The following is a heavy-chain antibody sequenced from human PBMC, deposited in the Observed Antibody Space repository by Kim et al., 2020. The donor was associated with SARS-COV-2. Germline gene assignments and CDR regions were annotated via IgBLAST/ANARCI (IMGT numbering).Heavy chain of an antibody. D-gene: IGHD6-13*01. Sequence: SETLSLTCTVSGGSISSGGYYWSWIRQHPGKGLEWIGYIYYSGSTYYNPSLKSRVTISVDTSKNQFSLKLSSVTAADTAVYYCARDRRAAGTLYYYYGMDVWGQGTTVTVSS. CDR3: ARDRRAAGTLYYYYGMDV. J-gene: IGHJ6*02. CDR1: GGSISSGGYY. V-gene: IGHV4-31*03. CDR2: IYYSGST.